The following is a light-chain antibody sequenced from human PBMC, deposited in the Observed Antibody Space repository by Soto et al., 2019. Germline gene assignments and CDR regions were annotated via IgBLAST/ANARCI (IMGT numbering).Light chain of an antibody. CDR1: QVISTS. CDR3: QQLFDSPIT. CDR2: AAS. V-gene: IGKV1-9*01. J-gene: IGKJ5*01. Sequence: SLSGSPGQSITITCRASQVISTSLAWYQVKPGKAPKLLIYAASTLESGVPSRFSATVSGTEFSLTITSLQPEDFATYYCQQLFDSPITFGQGTRLEIK.